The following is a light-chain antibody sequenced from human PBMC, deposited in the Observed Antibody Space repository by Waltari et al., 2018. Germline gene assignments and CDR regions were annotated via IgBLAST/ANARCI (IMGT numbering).Light chain of an antibody. CDR1: GNDIGRYDY. V-gene: IGLV2-14*01. J-gene: IGLJ2*01. Sequence: HSALTQPASVSGSPGQSITISCTGTGNDIGRYDYVSWYQQPPGEVPKLVLHDVTQRPSGISSRFSGSKSANTASLTISGLQAEDEADYYCSSHRSDFTVVFGGGTRVTVL. CDR3: SSHRSDFTVV. CDR2: DVT.